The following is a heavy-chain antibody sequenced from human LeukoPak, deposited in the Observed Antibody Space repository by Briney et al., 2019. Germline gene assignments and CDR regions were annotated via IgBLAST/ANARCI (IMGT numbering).Heavy chain of an antibody. CDR1: GFTFSRHH. J-gene: IGHJ4*02. V-gene: IGHV3-72*01. CDR2: SRNKANGYNT. D-gene: IGHD3-22*01. CDR3: TRFKYDSSDNYVGGDY. Sequence: GGSLRLSCTASGFTFSRHHMDWVRQAPGKGLEWVGRSRNKANGYNTQYAASVKGRFTISRDDSKNSLFMQMNSLKTEDTAVYYCTRFKYDSSDNYVGGDYWGQGTLVLVSS.